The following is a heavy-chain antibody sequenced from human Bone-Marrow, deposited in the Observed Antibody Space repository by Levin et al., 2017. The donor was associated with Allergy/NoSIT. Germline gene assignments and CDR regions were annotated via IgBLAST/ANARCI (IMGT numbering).Heavy chain of an antibody. Sequence: KSSETLSLTCGISGDSVSSDNAAWNWIRQSPSRGLEWLGRTYYRSRWFTDYAVSVQGRITVNPDTSKNQFSLHLSSVTPDDTAMYYCVRDNCCHAFALWGQGTLVTVSS. CDR3: VRDNCCHAFAL. J-gene: IGHJ3*01. CDR2: TYYRSRWFT. CDR1: GDSVSSDNAA. D-gene: IGHD1-1*01. V-gene: IGHV6-1*01.